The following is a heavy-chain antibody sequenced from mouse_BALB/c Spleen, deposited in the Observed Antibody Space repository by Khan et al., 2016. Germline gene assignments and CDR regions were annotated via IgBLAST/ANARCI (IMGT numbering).Heavy chain of an antibody. CDR1: GYAFTHYG. V-gene: IGHV9-3-1*01. CDR2: INTYTGEP. Sequence: QFQLVQSGPDLKKPGETVKISCKASGYAFTHYGMNWVKQAPGKGLKWMGWINTYTGEPTYADDFKGRFAFSLETSARAAYLQINNLKNEDTATYFCARYGNYYAMDYWGQGTSVTVSS. CDR3: ARYGNYYAMDY. D-gene: IGHD2-1*01. J-gene: IGHJ4*01.